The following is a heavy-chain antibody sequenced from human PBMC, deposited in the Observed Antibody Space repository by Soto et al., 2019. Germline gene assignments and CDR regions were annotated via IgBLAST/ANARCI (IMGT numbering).Heavy chain of an antibody. CDR3: ARGSKDSSGWYLSHAFDI. CDR1: GGSISSYY. V-gene: IGHV4-59*01. Sequence: QVQLQESGPGLVKPSETLSLTCTVSGGSISSYYWSWIRQPPGKGLEWVGYIYYSGSTNYNPSLRSRVTITVDTSNNQSSLKLSSVTAADTAVYYCARGSKDSSGWYLSHAFDIWGQGTMVTVSS. CDR2: IYYSGST. D-gene: IGHD6-19*01. J-gene: IGHJ3*02.